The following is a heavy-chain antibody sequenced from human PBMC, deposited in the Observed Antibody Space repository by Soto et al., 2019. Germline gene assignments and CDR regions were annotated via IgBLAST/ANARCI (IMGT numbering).Heavy chain of an antibody. CDR2: INPSGGST. Sequence: ASVNVSFKASGYTFTSYYMHWVRQAPGQGIEWMGIINPSGGSTSYAQEFQGRVTMTRDTSTSTVYMELSSLRSEDTAVYYRARRGYSYGYPYLDSWAQGTLDPVSS. V-gene: IGHV1-46*01. D-gene: IGHD5-18*01. J-gene: IGHJ4*02. CDR3: ARRGYSYGYPYLDS. CDR1: GYTFTSYY.